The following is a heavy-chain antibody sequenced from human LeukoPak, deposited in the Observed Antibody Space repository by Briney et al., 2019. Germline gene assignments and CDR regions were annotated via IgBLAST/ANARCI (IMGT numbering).Heavy chain of an antibody. J-gene: IGHJ4*02. CDR3: ARDSGWYGWGFDY. CDR1: GGSISSYY. Sequence: SETLSLTCTVSGGSISSYYWSWIRQPPGKGLEWIGYIYYSGSTNYNPSLKSRVTISVDTSKNQFSLKLSSVTAADTAVYYCARDSGWYGWGFDYWGQGTLVTVSS. D-gene: IGHD6-19*01. CDR2: IYYSGST. V-gene: IGHV4-59*01.